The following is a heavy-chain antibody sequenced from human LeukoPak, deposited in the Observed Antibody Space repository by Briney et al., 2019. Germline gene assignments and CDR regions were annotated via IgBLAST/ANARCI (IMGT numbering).Heavy chain of an antibody. V-gene: IGHV3-23*01. D-gene: IGHD3-22*01. CDR2: ISGSGGST. Sequence: PGGSLRLSCAASGFTFSSYAMSWVRQAPGKGLEWVSAISGSGGSTYYADSVKGRFTIPRDNSKNTLYLQMNSLRAEDTAVYYCANKNLGNYYDSSGNDYWGQGTLVTVSS. CDR1: GFTFSSYA. J-gene: IGHJ4*02. CDR3: ANKNLGNYYDSSGNDY.